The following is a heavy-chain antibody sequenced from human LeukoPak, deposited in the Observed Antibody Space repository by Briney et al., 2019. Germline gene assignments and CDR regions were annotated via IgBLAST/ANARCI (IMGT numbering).Heavy chain of an antibody. CDR3: ARDRRYCSSTSCLNYFDY. J-gene: IGHJ4*02. CDR2: IYTSGST. CDR1: GGSISSYY. Sequence: PSETLSLTCTVSGGSISSYYWSWIRQPAGKGLEWIGRIYTSGSTNYNPSLKSRVTMSVDTSKNQFSLKLSSVTAADTAVYYCARDRRYCSSTSCLNYFDYWGQGTLVTVSS. D-gene: IGHD2-2*01. V-gene: IGHV4-4*07.